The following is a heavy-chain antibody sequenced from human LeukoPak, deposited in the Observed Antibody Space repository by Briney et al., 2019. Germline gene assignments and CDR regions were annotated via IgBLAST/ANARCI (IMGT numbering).Heavy chain of an antibody. Sequence: SVKVSCKASGGTSSSYAISWVRQAPGQGLEWMGGIIPIFGTANYAQKFQDRVTITADESTSTAYMELSSLRSEDTAVYYCATDLDGTTGTYYFDYWGQGTLVTVSS. J-gene: IGHJ4*02. D-gene: IGHD1-1*01. CDR1: GGTSSSYA. CDR2: IIPIFGTA. CDR3: ATDLDGTTGTYYFDY. V-gene: IGHV1-69*13.